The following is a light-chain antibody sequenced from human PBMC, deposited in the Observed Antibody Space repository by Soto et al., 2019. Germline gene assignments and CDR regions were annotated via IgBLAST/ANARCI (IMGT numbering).Light chain of an antibody. Sequence: EIVMTQSPDTLSVSPGERAPLPCRASQSVSSNLAWYQQKPGQAPRLLIYGASTRATGTPARFSGSGSGTEFTLTISSLQSEDFAVYYCQQYNNWPRTFGQGTKVDIK. CDR3: QQYNNWPRT. CDR1: QSVSSN. V-gene: IGKV3-15*01. CDR2: GAS. J-gene: IGKJ1*01.